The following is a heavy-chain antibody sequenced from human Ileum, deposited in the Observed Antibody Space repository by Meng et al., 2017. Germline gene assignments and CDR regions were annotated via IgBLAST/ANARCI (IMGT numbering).Heavy chain of an antibody. Sequence: QVHLVQSGAEVQKPGASVKVSCPASGYTFSNYAIYWVRQAPGQRLEWMGWINAGDGTTKYSEKFQGRVSITRDTSASTGYMELSSLTSEDTAVYHCARSYCSSTSCQYYFDYWGQGTLVTVSS. V-gene: IGHV1-3*01. CDR2: INAGDGTT. D-gene: IGHD2-2*01. CDR3: ARSYCSSTSCQYYFDY. J-gene: IGHJ4*02. CDR1: GYTFSNYA.